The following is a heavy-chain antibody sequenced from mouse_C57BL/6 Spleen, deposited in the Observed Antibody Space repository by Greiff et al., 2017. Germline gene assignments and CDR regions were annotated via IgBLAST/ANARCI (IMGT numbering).Heavy chain of an antibody. CDR2: ISDGGSYT. Sequence: EVKVVESGGGLVKPGGSLKLSCAASGFTFSSYAMSWVRQTPEKRLEWVATISDGGSYTYYPDNVKGRFTISRDNAKNNLYLQMSHLKSEDTAMYYCARDHGYLDYWGQGTTLTVSS. CDR3: ARDHGYLDY. D-gene: IGHD1-1*02. J-gene: IGHJ2*01. CDR1: GFTFSSYA. V-gene: IGHV5-4*01.